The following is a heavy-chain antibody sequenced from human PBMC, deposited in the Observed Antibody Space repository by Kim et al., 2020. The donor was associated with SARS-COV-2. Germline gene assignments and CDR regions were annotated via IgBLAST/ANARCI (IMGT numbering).Heavy chain of an antibody. CDR1: GFTFSSYG. V-gene: IGHV3-33*01. CDR2: IWYDGSNK. J-gene: IGHJ4*02. CDR3: ARDLMDTAMVTSGSLDY. D-gene: IGHD5-18*01. Sequence: GGSLRLSCAASGFTFSSYGMHWVRQAPGKGLEWVAVIWYDGSNKYYADSVKGRFTISRDNSKNTLYLQMNSLRAEDTAVYYCARDLMDTAMVTSGSLDYWGQATLVTVSS.